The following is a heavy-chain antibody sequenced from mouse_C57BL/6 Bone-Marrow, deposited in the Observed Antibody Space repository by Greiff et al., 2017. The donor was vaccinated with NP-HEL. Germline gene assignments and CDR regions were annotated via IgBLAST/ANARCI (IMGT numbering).Heavy chain of an antibody. D-gene: IGHD1-1*01. J-gene: IGHJ4*01. V-gene: IGHV1-15*01. CDR2: IDPETVGT. CDR1: GYTFTDYE. CDR3: TRRSTVVEGDAMDY. Sequence: VQLQQSGAELVRPGASVTLSCKASGYTFTDYEMHWVKQTPVHGLEWIGAIDPETVGTAYNQKFKGKAILTADKTSSTAYMALRSLISEDSAVYYGTRRSTVVEGDAMDYWGQGTSVTVSS.